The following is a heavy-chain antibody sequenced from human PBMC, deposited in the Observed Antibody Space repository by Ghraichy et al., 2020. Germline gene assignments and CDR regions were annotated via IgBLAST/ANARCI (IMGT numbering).Heavy chain of an antibody. J-gene: IGHJ4*02. CDR1: GYTFTSLG. D-gene: IGHD3-16*01. V-gene: IGHV7-4-1*02. CDR2: INTNTGNL. Sequence: ASVKVSCKISGYTFTSLGINWVRQAPGQGLDWMGWINTNTGNLMYAQGFTGRFVFSLDTSVSTAYLQITNLKAEDTAVYYCARDNRIGGKDLDYWGQGTLVIVSS. CDR3: ARDNRIGGKDLDY.